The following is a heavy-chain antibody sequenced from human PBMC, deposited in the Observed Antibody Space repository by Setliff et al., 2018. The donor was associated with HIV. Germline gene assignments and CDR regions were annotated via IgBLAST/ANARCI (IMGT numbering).Heavy chain of an antibody. D-gene: IGHD2-15*01. CDR3: AAATTLLSPRA. V-gene: IGHV4-38-2*01. CDR2: IYQSGNT. CDR1: GYSISSGFY. J-gene: IGHJ5*02. Sequence: PSETLSLTCAVSGYSISSGFYWSWMRQPQGKGLEWIGSIYQSGNTNYNPSLESRLTISVDTAKNQFSLKLSSVTAADTAVYYCAAATTLLSPRAWGQGTLVTVSS.